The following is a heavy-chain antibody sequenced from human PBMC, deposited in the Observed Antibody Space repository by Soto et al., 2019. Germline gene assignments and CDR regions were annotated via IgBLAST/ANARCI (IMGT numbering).Heavy chain of an antibody. CDR3: ARVAADYGDYADAFDI. CDR2: IYHSGST. D-gene: IGHD4-17*01. V-gene: IGHV4-4*02. J-gene: IGHJ3*02. Sequence: QGQLQESGPGLVKPSGTLSLTCAFSRGSISSSNWWSWVRQPPGKGLDWIGEIYHSGSTNYNPSLKSRVTISVDKSKNQCSLKLSSVTAADTAVYYCARVAADYGDYADAFDIWGQGTMVTVSS. CDR1: RGSISSSNW.